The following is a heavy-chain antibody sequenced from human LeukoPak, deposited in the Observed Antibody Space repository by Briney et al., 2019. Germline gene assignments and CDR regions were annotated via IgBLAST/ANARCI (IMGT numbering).Heavy chain of an antibody. CDR1: GFTFSDYY. D-gene: IGHD3-10*01. Sequence: GGSLRLSCAASGFTFSDYYMSWIRQAPGKGLEWVSYISSSGSTIYYADSVKGRFTISRDNAKNSLYLQMNSLRAEDTAVYCCASRGWFGELLPFDYWGQGTLVTVSS. CDR2: ISSSGSTI. V-gene: IGHV3-11*01. J-gene: IGHJ4*02. CDR3: ASRGWFGELLPFDY.